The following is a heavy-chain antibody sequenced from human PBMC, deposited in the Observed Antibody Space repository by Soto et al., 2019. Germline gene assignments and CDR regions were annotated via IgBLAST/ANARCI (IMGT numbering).Heavy chain of an antibody. D-gene: IGHD3-22*01. Sequence: QLQLQESGPGLVKPSETLSLTCTVSGGSISSSSYYWGWIRQPPGKGLEWIGSIYYSGSTYYNPSLKSRVTISVDTSKNQFSLKLSSVTAADTAVYYCAQRDSSRYYLPRPTYYFDYWGQGTLVTVSS. CDR2: IYYSGST. CDR1: GGSISSSSYY. CDR3: AQRDSSRYYLPRPTYYFDY. J-gene: IGHJ4*02. V-gene: IGHV4-39*01.